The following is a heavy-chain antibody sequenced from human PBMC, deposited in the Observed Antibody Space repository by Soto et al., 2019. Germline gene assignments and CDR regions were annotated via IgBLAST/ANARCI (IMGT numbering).Heavy chain of an antibody. Sequence: QVQLVQSGAELKKPGASVKVSCKASGYTFTNYGISWVRQAPGQGLEWMGWINTYHGNTKYAQKLQGRVTMTKDTPTSSAYMELTSLRSDDTAVYYCARSPGYGASWGYFYYGMKIWGQGTTVIVSS. J-gene: IGHJ6*02. V-gene: IGHV1-18*01. CDR1: GYTFTNYG. D-gene: IGHD6-13*01. CDR3: ARSPGYGASWGYFYYGMKI. CDR2: INTYHGNT.